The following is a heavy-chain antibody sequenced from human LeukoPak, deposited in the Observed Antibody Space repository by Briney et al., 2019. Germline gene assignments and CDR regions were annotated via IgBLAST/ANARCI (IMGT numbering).Heavy chain of an antibody. J-gene: IGHJ6*02. Sequence: PGGSLRLSCAASGFTFSSYSMNWVRQAPGKGLEWVSYISSSSSTIYYADSVKGRFTISRDNAKNSLYLQMNSLRAEDTAVYYCARDAPGVCSSTSCYFLHYYYGMDVWGQGTTVTGSS. CDR1: GFTFSSYS. D-gene: IGHD2-2*01. CDR2: ISSSSSTI. V-gene: IGHV3-48*01. CDR3: ARDAPGVCSSTSCYFLHYYYGMDV.